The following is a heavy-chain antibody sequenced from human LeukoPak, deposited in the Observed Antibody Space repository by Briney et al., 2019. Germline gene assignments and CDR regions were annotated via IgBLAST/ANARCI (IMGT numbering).Heavy chain of an antibody. CDR3: ARDQGAAGDF. V-gene: IGHV3-7*01. J-gene: IGHJ4*02. D-gene: IGHD6-13*01. Sequence: GGSVRLSCAASGFIFSRYWMTWVRQAPGKWLEWVANIDQSGNEKFYVDSVKGRFTISRDNSKNSLYLQLNSLRVEDTAVYYCARDQGAAGDFWGQGTLVTVSS. CDR1: GFIFSRYW. CDR2: IDQSGNEK.